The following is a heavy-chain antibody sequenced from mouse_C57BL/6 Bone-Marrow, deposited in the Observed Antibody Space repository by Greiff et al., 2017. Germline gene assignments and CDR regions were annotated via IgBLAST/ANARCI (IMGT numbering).Heavy chain of an antibody. CDR1: GFTFSSYT. Sequence: DVKLVESGGGLVKPGGSLKLSCAASGFTFSSYTMSWVRQTPEKRLEWVATISGGGGNTYYPDSVKGRFTISRDNAKNTLYLQMSSLRSEDTALYYCARPPLYDYGSSSFAYWGQGTLVTVSA. CDR2: ISGGGGNT. J-gene: IGHJ3*01. V-gene: IGHV5-9*01. CDR3: ARPPLYDYGSSSFAY. D-gene: IGHD1-1*01.